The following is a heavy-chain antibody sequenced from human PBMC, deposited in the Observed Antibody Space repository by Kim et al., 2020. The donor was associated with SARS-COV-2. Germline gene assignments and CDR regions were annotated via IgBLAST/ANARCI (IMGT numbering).Heavy chain of an antibody. Sequence: GGSLRLSCAASGFTFSSYAMSWVRQAPGKGLEWVSAISGSGGSTYYADSVKGRFTISRDNSKNTLYLQMNSLRAEDTAVYYCAKLRPRSLAEFYYYGMDVWGQGTTVTVSS. CDR1: GFTFSSYA. CDR3: AKLRPRSLAEFYYYGMDV. J-gene: IGHJ6*02. D-gene: IGHD2-15*01. CDR2: ISGSGGST. V-gene: IGHV3-23*01.